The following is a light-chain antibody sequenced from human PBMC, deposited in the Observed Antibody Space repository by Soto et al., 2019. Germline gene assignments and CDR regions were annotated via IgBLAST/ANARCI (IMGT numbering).Light chain of an antibody. V-gene: IGLV2-14*01. Sequence: QSALTQPASVSGSPGQSIAISCTGSSSDVGIYNYVSWYQQHPGKVPKLIIYEVTNRPSGVSNRFSGSKSGNTASLTISGLQAEDEVDYYCSSYTTSSTRVFGTGTKLTVL. J-gene: IGLJ1*01. CDR2: EVT. CDR1: SSDVGIYNY. CDR3: SSYTTSSTRV.